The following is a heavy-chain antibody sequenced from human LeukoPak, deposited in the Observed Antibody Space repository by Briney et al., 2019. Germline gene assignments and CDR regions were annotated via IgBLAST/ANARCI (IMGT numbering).Heavy chain of an antibody. J-gene: IGHJ5*02. CDR1: GYSFTNYW. V-gene: IGHV5-51*01. CDR2: IYPGDSDT. D-gene: IGHD2-2*01. CDR3: ARTGCSSTSCYWFDT. Sequence: GESLKISCKASGYSFTNYWIGWVRQMPGKGLEWMGIIYPGDSDTRYSPSFQGQVTISADKSISTAYLQWNSLKASDTAVYYCARTGCSSTSCYWFDTWGQGTLVTVSS.